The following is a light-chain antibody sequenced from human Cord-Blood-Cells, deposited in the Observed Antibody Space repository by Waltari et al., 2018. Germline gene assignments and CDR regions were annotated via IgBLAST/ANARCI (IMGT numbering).Light chain of an antibody. J-gene: IGKJ3*01. CDR1: QSISSW. Sequence: DIQISQSPSPLSAYVGDRVPITCRASQSISSWLAWYQQKPGKAPKLLIYKASSLESGVPSRFSGSGSGTEFTLTISSLQPDDFATYYCQQYNSYLTFGPGTKVDIK. V-gene: IGKV1-5*03. CDR2: KAS. CDR3: QQYNSYLT.